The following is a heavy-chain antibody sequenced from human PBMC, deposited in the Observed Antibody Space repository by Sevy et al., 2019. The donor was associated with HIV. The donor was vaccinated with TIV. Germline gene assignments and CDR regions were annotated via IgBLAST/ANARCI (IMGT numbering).Heavy chain of an antibody. CDR2: ISSDGDNK. D-gene: IGHD2-8*02. CDR3: ARGGILVEGDDRTTPLDF. Sequence: GGSLRLSCSVSGFTFNTYSFHWVRQAPGMGLEWVSVISSDGDNKYYADSLRGPFTRSRENSKSTLYLKLNNLLAGDTGVYYCARGGILVEGDDRTTPLDFGGQGTLVTVS. J-gene: IGHJ4*02. V-gene: IGHV3-30-3*01. CDR1: GFTFNTYS.